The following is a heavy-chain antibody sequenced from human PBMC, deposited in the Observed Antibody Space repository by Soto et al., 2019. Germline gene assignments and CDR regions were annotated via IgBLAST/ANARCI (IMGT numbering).Heavy chain of an antibody. V-gene: IGHV3-15*01. Sequence: EVQLVESGGGLVRPGGSLRLSCTASGFTFTNAWMHWVRQAPGKGLEWIGRLKSKTDGGATDYAAPVKGRFTISRDDSKNTLYLQMNSLKTEDSAVYYCTAPEDTDVWYGSYAFDIWGQGTMVTVSS. J-gene: IGHJ3*02. CDR1: GFTFTNAW. D-gene: IGHD6-13*01. CDR3: TAPEDTDVWYGSYAFDI. CDR2: LKSKTDGGAT.